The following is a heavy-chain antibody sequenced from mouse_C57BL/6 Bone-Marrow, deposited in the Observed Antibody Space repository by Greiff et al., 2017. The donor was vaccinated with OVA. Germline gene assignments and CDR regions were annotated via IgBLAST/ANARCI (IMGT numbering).Heavy chain of an antibody. CDR1: GYTFPSYW. J-gene: IGHJ1*03. V-gene: IGHV1-61*01. Sequence: QVQLKQPGAELVRPGSSVTLSCKASGYTFPSYWMDWVKQRPGQGLEWIGNIYPSDSETHYNQKFKDKATLTVDKSSSTAYMQLSSLTSEDSAVYYCARRDGYFGYFDVWGTGTTVTVSS. CDR3: ARRDGYFGYFDV. CDR2: IYPSDSET. D-gene: IGHD2-3*01.